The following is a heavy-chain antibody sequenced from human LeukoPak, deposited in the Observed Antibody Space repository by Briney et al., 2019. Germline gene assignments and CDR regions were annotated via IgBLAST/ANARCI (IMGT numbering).Heavy chain of an antibody. CDR1: GYTFTSYD. J-gene: IGHJ5*02. Sequence: GASVKVSCKASGYTFTSYDINWVRQATGQGLERKGWMNPNSGNTGYAQKFQGRVTMTRNTSISTAYMELSSLRSEDTAVYYCARAVTTIAPNWFDPWGQGTLVTVSS. D-gene: IGHD4-11*01. CDR2: MNPNSGNT. V-gene: IGHV1-8*01. CDR3: ARAVTTIAPNWFDP.